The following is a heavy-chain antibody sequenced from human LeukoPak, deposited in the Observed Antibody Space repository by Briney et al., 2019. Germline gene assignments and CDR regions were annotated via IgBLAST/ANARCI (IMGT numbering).Heavy chain of an antibody. CDR3: AKGKYSSSWYFDY. Sequence: GGSLRLSCASSGFTFSDYAMTWVRQAPGRGLGWVSAISGGGTYTYYADSVKGRFTISRDNSKNTLYLQMNSLRAKDTAVYYYAKGKYSSSWYFDYWGQGTLVTVSS. D-gene: IGHD6-13*01. CDR1: GFTFSDYA. J-gene: IGHJ4*02. V-gene: IGHV3-23*01. CDR2: ISGGGTYT.